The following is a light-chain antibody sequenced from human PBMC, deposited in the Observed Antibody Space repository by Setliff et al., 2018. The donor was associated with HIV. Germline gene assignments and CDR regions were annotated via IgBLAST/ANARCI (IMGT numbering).Light chain of an antibody. V-gene: IGLV1-51*02. CDR3: GTWDSSLSAPV. J-gene: IGLJ3*02. CDR2: ENN. CDR1: SSNIGNNY. Sequence: QSVLTQPPSVSAAPGQKVTISCSGSSSNIGNNYVSWYQQFPGTAPKLFVYENNKRPSGIPDRASGSKSGTSATLGITGLQTGDEADYYCGTWDSSLSAPVFGGGTK.